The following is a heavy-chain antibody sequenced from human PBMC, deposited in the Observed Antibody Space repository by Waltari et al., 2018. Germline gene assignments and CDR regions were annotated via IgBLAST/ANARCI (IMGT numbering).Heavy chain of an antibody. V-gene: IGHV5-51*01. J-gene: IGHJ4*02. CDR1: GYSFTSYW. D-gene: IGHD6-13*01. CDR2: IYPGDSDT. CDR3: ARHALAYSSSWYYFDY. Sequence: EVQLVQSGAEVKKPGESLKISCKGSGYSFTSYWIGWVRQMPGKGLEWMGIIYPGDSDTRYSPSFQGQVTISADKSISTAYLQWSSLKASDTAMYYCARHALAYSSSWYYFDYWGQGTLVTVSS.